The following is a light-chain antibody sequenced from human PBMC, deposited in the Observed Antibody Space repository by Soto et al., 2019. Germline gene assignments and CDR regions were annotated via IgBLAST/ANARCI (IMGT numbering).Light chain of an antibody. V-gene: IGLV2-14*01. Sequence: QSALTQPASVSGSPGQSITISCTGTSGDFGSYNRDSWYQQHPGKAPKLIIYEVTDRPSGVSNRFSGSKSGNTASLTISGLQAEDEAEYYCSSYTNINTRACVFGTGTKVNVL. CDR1: SGDFGSYNR. J-gene: IGLJ1*01. CDR3: SSYTNINTRACV. CDR2: EVT.